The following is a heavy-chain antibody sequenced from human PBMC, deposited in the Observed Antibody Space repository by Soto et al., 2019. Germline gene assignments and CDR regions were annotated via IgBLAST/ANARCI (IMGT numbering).Heavy chain of an antibody. D-gene: IGHD6-13*01. CDR2: ISGSGGTT. CDR3: AGGSGISATSDY. J-gene: IGHJ4*02. Sequence: LRLSCAASGLIFSSYAMSWVRQAPGKGLEWVSVISGSGGTTYHADSVKGRFTISRDNSKNTLYLQMHSLRAEDTAVYYCAGGSGISATSDYWGQGTLVTVSS. V-gene: IGHV3-23*01. CDR1: GLIFSSYA.